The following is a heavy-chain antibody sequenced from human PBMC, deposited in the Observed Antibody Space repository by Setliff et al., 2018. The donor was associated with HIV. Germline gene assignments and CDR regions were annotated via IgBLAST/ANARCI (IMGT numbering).Heavy chain of an antibody. D-gene: IGHD2-2*01. CDR3: ATDFSISA. V-gene: IGHV3-7*01. J-gene: IGHJ1*01. Sequence: GGSLRLSCAASGFTFSYRWMTWVRQAPGKGLEWVANIKGDGSEKYYVDSVKGRFTISRDNAKNSLYPQMNSLRAEDTAIYYCATDFSISAWGQGTLVTVSS. CDR2: IKGDGSEK. CDR1: GFTFSYRW.